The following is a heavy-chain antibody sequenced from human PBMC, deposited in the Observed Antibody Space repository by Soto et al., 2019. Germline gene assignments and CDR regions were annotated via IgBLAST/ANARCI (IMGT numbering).Heavy chain of an antibody. CDR2: IYPGDSDT. D-gene: IGHD3-22*01. CDR1: VYSFTSYW. V-gene: IGHV5-51*01. J-gene: IGHJ3*02. Sequence: GESLKISCKGSVYSFTSYWIGWVRQMPGKGLEWMGIIYPGDSDTRYSPSFQGQVTISADKSISTAYLQWSSLKASDTAMYYCARHPTLSTYYYDSSGSLDAFDIWGQGTMVTVSS. CDR3: ARHPTLSTYYYDSSGSLDAFDI.